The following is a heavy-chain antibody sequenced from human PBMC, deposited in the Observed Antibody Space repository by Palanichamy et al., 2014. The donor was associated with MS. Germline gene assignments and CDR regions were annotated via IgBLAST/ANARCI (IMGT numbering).Heavy chain of an antibody. V-gene: IGHV3-23*01. CDR1: GFTFTRCA. J-gene: IGHJ4*02. CDR2: ISGTGDTT. Sequence: EVQLLESGGALVQPGGSLRLSCAASGFTFTRCAMTWVRQAPGKGLEWVSGISGTGDTTPCADSVKGRFTISRDNSKNTVYLQMNGLRAEDTAVYYCAKDWGLNSWGQGTLVTVSS. D-gene: IGHD3-16*01. CDR3: AKDWGLNS.